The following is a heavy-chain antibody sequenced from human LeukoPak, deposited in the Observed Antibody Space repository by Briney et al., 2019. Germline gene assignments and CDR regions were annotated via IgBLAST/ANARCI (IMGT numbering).Heavy chain of an antibody. CDR2: ISSTSRSYI. D-gene: IGHD2-21*01. CDR3: ARLPGGVVIDAGLY. Sequence: GGSLRLSCAASGFTFSSYNMNWVRQAPGKGLEWVSSISSTSRSYIYYADSVKGRFTISRDNAKNSLYLQMNSLRAEDTAMYYCARLPGGVVIDAGLYWGQGTLVTVSS. J-gene: IGHJ4*02. V-gene: IGHV3-21*01. CDR1: GFTFSSYN.